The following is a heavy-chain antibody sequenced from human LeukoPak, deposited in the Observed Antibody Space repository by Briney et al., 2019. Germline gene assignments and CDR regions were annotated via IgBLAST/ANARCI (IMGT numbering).Heavy chain of an antibody. V-gene: IGHV4-59*01. CDR1: GGSISSYY. CDR3: ARADCSGGSCYSGIRDYMDV. D-gene: IGHD2-15*01. CDR2: IYYSGST. Sequence: SETLSLTCTVSGGSISSYYWSWIRQPPGKGLEWIGYIYYSGSTNYNPSLMSRVTISVDTSKNQFSLKLSSVTAADTAVYYCARADCSGGSCYSGIRDYMDVWGKGTTVTVSS. J-gene: IGHJ6*03.